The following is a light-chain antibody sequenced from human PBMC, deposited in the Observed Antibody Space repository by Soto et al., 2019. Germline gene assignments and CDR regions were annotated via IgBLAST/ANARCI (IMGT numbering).Light chain of an antibody. J-gene: IGLJ2*01. CDR2: DVS. CDR3: SSYTSSNTVI. Sequence: QSALTQPASVSGSPGQSITISCTGTSSDVGGYKSVSWYQQHPGKAPKLMIYDVSNRPSGVSNRFSGSKSGNTASLTISGLQAEDETDYYCSSYTSSNTVIFGGGTKLTVL. V-gene: IGLV2-14*01. CDR1: SSDVGGYKS.